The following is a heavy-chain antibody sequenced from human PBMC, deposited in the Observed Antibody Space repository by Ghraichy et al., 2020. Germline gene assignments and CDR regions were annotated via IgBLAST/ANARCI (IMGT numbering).Heavy chain of an antibody. J-gene: IGHJ4*02. CDR3: AKDRPYYDFWSGFFDY. CDR1: GFTFSSYA. Sequence: GGSLRLSCAASGFTFSSYALSWVRQAPGKGLEWVSAISGSGGSTYYADSVKGRFTVSRDNSKNTLYLQMNSLRAEDTAVYYCAKDRPYYDFWSGFFDYWGQGTLVIVSP. D-gene: IGHD3-3*01. V-gene: IGHV3-23*01. CDR2: ISGSGGST.